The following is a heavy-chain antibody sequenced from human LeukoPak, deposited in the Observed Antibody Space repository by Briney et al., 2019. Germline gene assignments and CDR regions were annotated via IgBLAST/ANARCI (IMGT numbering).Heavy chain of an antibody. Sequence: GGSLRLSCAASGFTFSSYWMSWVRQAPGKGLEWVANIKQDGSGKYYVDSVKGRFTISRDNAKNSLYLQMNSLRAEDTAVYYCARDGVGYCSGGSCYPDAFDIWGQGTMVTVSS. CDR2: IKQDGSGK. D-gene: IGHD2-15*01. CDR1: GFTFSSYW. V-gene: IGHV3-7*01. CDR3: ARDGVGYCSGGSCYPDAFDI. J-gene: IGHJ3*02.